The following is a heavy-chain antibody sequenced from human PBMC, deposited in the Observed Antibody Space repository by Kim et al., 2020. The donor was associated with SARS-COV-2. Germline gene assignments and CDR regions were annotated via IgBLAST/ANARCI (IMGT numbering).Heavy chain of an antibody. D-gene: IGHD3-10*01. CDR2: ISSSSSYI. V-gene: IGHV3-21*01. Sequence: GRSLRLSCAASGFTFSSYSMNWVRQAPGKGLEWVSSISSSSSYIYYADSVKGRFTISRDNAKNSLYLQMNSLRAEDTAVYYCETMVRGVITHYWGQGTLVTVSS. J-gene: IGHJ4*02. CDR3: ETMVRGVITHY. CDR1: GFTFSSYS.